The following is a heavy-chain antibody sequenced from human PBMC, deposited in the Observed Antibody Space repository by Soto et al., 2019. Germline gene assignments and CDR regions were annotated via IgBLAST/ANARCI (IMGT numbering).Heavy chain of an antibody. CDR2: IYRTGST. J-gene: IGHJ4*02. Sequence: PSETLSLTCAVSGGSFTSNNWWTWVRQPPGQGLEWIGEIYRTGSTNYNPSLKSRVTISLDKSENQFSLKVTSLTAADTAVYYCASQDPGTSVDYWGQGTLVTVS. V-gene: IGHV4-4*02. CDR1: GGSFTSNNW. CDR3: ASQDPGTSVDY. D-gene: IGHD1-7*01.